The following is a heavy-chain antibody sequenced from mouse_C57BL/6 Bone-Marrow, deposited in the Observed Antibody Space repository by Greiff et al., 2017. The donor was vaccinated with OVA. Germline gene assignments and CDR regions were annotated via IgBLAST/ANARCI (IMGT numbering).Heavy chain of an antibody. CDR1: GYTFTSYG. D-gene: IGHD1-1*01. CDR3: ARYGSSLNFDD. Sequence: QVQLQQSGAELARPGASVKLSCKASGYTFTSYGISWVKQRTGPGLEWIGEIYPRSGNTYYNEKFKGKATLTADKSSSTAYMELRSLTSEDSAVYFCARYGSSLNFDDWGQGTTLTVSS. J-gene: IGHJ2*01. V-gene: IGHV1-81*01. CDR2: IYPRSGNT.